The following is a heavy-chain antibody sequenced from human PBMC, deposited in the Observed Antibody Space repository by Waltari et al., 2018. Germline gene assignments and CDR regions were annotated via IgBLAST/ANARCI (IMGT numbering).Heavy chain of an antibody. CDR2: INAGNGNT. J-gene: IGHJ5*02. CDR3: ARDGGCGVTTLCWFDP. CDR1: GYTFTSYA. Sequence: QVQLVQSGAEVKKPGASVKVSCKASGYTFTSYAMHWVRQAPGQRLEWMGWINAGNGNTKYSQKFQGRVTITRDTSASTAYMELSSLRSEDTAVYYCARDGGCGVTTLCWFDPWGQGTLVTVSS. D-gene: IGHD4-17*01. V-gene: IGHV1-3*01.